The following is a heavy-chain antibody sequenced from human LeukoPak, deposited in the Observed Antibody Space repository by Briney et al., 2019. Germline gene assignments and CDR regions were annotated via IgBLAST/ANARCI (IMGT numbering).Heavy chain of an antibody. Sequence: GGSLRLSCAASGFTFSSYGISWVRQAPGKGLEWVSAISGSGGSTYYADSVKGRFTISRDNSKNTLYLQMNSLRAEDTALYFCAQWSRYFDYWGQGTLVTVSS. D-gene: IGHD1-26*01. J-gene: IGHJ4*02. CDR2: ISGSGGST. V-gene: IGHV3-23*01. CDR1: GFTFSSYG. CDR3: AQWSRYFDY.